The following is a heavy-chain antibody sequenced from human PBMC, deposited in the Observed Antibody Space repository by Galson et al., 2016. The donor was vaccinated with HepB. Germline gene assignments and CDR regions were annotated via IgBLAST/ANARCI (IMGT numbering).Heavy chain of an antibody. J-gene: IGHJ4*02. CDR3: ARDRGYFGSAFDY. D-gene: IGHD2/OR15-2a*01. CDR2: TGVDGGPT. CDR1: GFTFSTYS. V-gene: IGHV3-23*01. Sequence: SLRLSCAASGFTFSTYSMNWVRQAPGKGLEWVSGTGVDGGPTVYAESVKGRFIISKDMSKNTLSLQMNSLRADDTAVYCCARDRGYFGSAFDYWGLGTLVTVAS.